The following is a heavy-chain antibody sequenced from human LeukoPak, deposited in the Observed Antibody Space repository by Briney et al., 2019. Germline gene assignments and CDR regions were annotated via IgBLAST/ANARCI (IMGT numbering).Heavy chain of an antibody. J-gene: IGHJ6*03. D-gene: IGHD5-12*01. CDR3: ARGGYDTYYYYYYYMDV. Sequence: GGSLRLSCAASGFTFSSYSMHWVRQAPGKGLEWVSYISSSSSTIYYADSVKGRFTISRDNAKNSLYLQMNSLRAEDTAVYYCARGGYDTYYYYYYYMDVWGKGTTVTVSS. CDR1: GFTFSSYS. CDR2: ISSSSSTI. V-gene: IGHV3-48*01.